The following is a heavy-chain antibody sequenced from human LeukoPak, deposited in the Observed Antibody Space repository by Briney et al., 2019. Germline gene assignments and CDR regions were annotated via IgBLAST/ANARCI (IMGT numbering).Heavy chain of an antibody. V-gene: IGHV3-48*04. CDR2: ISSSGSTI. CDR3: ARDYFGTGIFDY. D-gene: IGHD3-10*01. Sequence: GGSLRLSCAASGFTFSSYSMNWVRQAPGKGLEWVSYISSSGSTIYYADSVKGRFTISRDNTKNSLYLQMNSLRAEDTAVYYCARDYFGTGIFDYWGQGTLVTVSS. CDR1: GFTFSSYS. J-gene: IGHJ4*02.